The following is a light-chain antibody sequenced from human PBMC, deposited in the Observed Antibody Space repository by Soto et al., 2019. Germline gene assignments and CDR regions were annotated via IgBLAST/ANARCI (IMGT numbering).Light chain of an antibody. CDR1: SSDVGRYNL. J-gene: IGLJ1*01. V-gene: IGLV2-23*01. CDR3: CSYAGSSTYV. CDR2: EGS. Sequence: QSVLTQPASVSGSPGQSITISCTGTSSDVGRYNLVSWYQQHPGKAPKLMIYEGSKWPSGVSNRFSGSKSGNTASLTISGLQAEDEADYYCCSYAGSSTYVFGTGTKLTVL.